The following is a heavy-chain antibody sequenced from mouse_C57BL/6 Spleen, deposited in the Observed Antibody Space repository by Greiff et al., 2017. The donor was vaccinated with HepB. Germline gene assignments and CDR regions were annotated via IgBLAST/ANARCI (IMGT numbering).Heavy chain of an antibody. CDR2: INPNNGGT. V-gene: IGHV1-26*01. Sequence: EVKLQQSGPELVKPGASVKISCKASGYTFTDYYMNWVKQSHGKSLEWIGDINPNNGGTSYNQKFKGKATLTVDKSSSTAYMELRSLTSEDSAVYYCARRGYCGSSSFAYWGQGTLVTVSA. CDR1: GYTFTDYY. J-gene: IGHJ3*01. CDR3: ARRGYCGSSSFAY. D-gene: IGHD1-1*01.